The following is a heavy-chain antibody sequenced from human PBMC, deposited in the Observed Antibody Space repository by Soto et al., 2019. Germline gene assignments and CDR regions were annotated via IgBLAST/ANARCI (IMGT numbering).Heavy chain of an antibody. V-gene: IGHV4-34*01. D-gene: IGHD2-2*01. CDR1: GGSFSGYY. J-gene: IGHJ6*03. Sequence: PSETLSLTCAVYGGSFSGYYWSWIRQPPGKGLEWIGDINYSGSTNYNPSLKSRVTISVDTSKNQFSLKLSSVTAADTAVYYCARQSLSIPAAMFDYYYYYMDVWGKGTTVTVSS. CDR3: ARQSLSIPAAMFDYYYYYMDV. CDR2: INYSGST.